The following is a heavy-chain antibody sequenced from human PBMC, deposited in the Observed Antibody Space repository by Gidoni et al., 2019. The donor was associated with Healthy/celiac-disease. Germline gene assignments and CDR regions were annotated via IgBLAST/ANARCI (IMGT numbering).Heavy chain of an antibody. V-gene: IGHV5-51*03. D-gene: IGHD3-22*01. CDR1: GYSFTSYW. CDR3: ARRYYYDSSGYYNPAADAFDI. CDR2: IYPGDSDT. Sequence: EVQLVQSGAEVKKPGESLKISCKGSGYSFTSYWIGWVRQMPGKGLEWMGIIYPGDSDTRYSPSFQGQVTISADKSISTAYLQWSSLKASDTAMYYCARRYYYDSSGYYNPAADAFDIWGQGTMVTVSS. J-gene: IGHJ3*02.